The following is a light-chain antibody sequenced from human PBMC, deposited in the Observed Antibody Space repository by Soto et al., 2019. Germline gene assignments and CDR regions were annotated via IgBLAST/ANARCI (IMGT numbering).Light chain of an antibody. CDR3: CSYAGSRTWV. J-gene: IGLJ3*02. V-gene: IGLV2-23*02. Sequence: QSAPIQPASVSGSPGQSITISCTGSSSDVGIFNLVSRYQQYPGKAPKLVLYEVSKWPSGISHRFSGSKSGNTASLTISGLQAEDEADYYCCSYAGSRTWVFGGGTKLTVL. CDR2: EVS. CDR1: SSDVGIFNL.